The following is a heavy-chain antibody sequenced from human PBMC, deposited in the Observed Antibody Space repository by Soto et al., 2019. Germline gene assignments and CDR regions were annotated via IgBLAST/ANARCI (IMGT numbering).Heavy chain of an antibody. D-gene: IGHD3-10*01. CDR2: IIPIFGTA. V-gene: IGHV1-69*01. Sequence: QVQLVQSGAEVKKPGSSVQVSCTASGCTFSSYAISWVRQSPGQGLEWMGGIIPIFGTANYAQKFQGRVTITADESTSTAYMELSSLRSEDTAVYYCARDRYYGSGGTMFDPWGQGTLVTVSS. CDR3: ARDRYYGSGGTMFDP. J-gene: IGHJ5*02. CDR1: GCTFSSYA.